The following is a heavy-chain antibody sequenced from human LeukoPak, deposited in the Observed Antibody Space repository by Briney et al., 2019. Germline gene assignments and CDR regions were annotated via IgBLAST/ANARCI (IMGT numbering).Heavy chain of an antibody. CDR3: AKVRRVVVAATTSQSDY. CDR2: ISGSGGST. J-gene: IGHJ4*02. V-gene: IGHV3-23*01. Sequence: GGSLRLSCAASGFTFSSYAMSWVRQAPGKGLEWVSAISGSGGSTYYADSVKGRFTISRDNSKNTLYLQMNSLRAEDTAVYYCAKVRRVVVAATTSQSDYWGQGTLVTVSS. CDR1: GFTFSSYA. D-gene: IGHD2-15*01.